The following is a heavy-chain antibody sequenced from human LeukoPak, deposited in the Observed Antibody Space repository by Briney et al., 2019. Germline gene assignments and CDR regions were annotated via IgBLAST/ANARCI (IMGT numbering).Heavy chain of an antibody. CDR2: IDEGGRT. CDR1: GGSISNYY. CDR3: AIPRVSNAFDI. V-gene: IGHV4-59*08. D-gene: IGHD6-13*01. J-gene: IGHJ3*02. Sequence: SEALSLTCTVSGGSISNYYWSWMRQPPGEGLEWSGYIDEGGRTKYDPALKGRVSISVDKSKKQFSRKLSSVTAADTAIYYCAIPRVSNAFDIWGQGTMVTVSS.